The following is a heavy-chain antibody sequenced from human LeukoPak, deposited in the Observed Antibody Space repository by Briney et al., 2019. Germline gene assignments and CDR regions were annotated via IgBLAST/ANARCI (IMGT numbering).Heavy chain of an antibody. CDR1: GYTFTSYD. V-gene: IGHV1-8*01. CDR3: ARVPNYYYGMDV. Sequence: ASVKVSCKASGYTFTSYDINWVRQATGQGLEWMGWMNPNSGNTGYAQKFQGRVTMTRNTSISTAYMELSSLRSEDTAVHYCARVPNYYYGMDVWGQGTTVTVSS. J-gene: IGHJ6*02. CDR2: MNPNSGNT.